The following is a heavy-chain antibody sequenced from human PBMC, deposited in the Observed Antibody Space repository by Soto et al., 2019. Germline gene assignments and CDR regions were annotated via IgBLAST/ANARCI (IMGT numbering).Heavy chain of an antibody. D-gene: IGHD3-10*02. J-gene: IGHJ6*03. CDR3: TTLVRHYYYMDV. Sequence: GGSLRLSCAASGFTFSNAWMSWVRQAPGKGLEWVGRIKSKTDGGTTDYAAPVKGRFTISRDDSKNTLYLQMNSLKTEDTAVYYCTTLVRHYYYMDVWGKGTTVTVSS. CDR2: IKSKTDGGTT. V-gene: IGHV3-15*01. CDR1: GFTFSNAW.